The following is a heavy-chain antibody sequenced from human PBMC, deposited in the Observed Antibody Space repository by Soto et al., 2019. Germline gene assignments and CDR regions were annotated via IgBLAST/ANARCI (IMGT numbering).Heavy chain of an antibody. CDR2: ISGSGGST. Sequence: GGSLRLSCAASGFTFSSYAMSWVRQAPGKGLEWVSAISGSGGSTYYADSVKGRFTISRDNSKNTLYLQMNSLRAEDTAVYYCAKDGIRYYVSGSYYFDYWGQGTLVTVSS. J-gene: IGHJ4*02. D-gene: IGHD3-10*01. CDR1: GFTFSSYA. V-gene: IGHV3-23*01. CDR3: AKDGIRYYVSGSYYFDY.